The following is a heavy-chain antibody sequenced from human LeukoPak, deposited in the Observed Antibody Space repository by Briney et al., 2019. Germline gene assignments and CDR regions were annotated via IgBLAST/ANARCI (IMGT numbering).Heavy chain of an antibody. CDR3: ARDIYYDSSGYYGSVY. J-gene: IGHJ4*02. Sequence: GGSLRLSCAASGFPFGSYSMHWVRQAPGKGLEWVAVISYDGSNKYYADSVKGRFTISRDNSKNTLYLEMNSLRAEDTAVYYCARDIYYDSSGYYGSVYWGQGTLVTVSS. D-gene: IGHD3-22*01. CDR2: ISYDGSNK. V-gene: IGHV3-30-3*01. CDR1: GFPFGSYS.